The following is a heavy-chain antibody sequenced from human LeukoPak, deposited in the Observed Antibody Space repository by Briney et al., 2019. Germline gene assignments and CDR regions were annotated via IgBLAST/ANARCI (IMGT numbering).Heavy chain of an antibody. CDR2: IYYTGST. Sequence: SETLSLTCTVSGGSIDSYYWSWIRQPPGKGLEWIGYIYYTGSTEYHPSLKSRVTISLDTSKNQFSLKLTSVTAADTAVYYCARVYQSAEYYFDYRGQGNLVSVSS. J-gene: IGHJ4*02. D-gene: IGHD2-2*01. CDR3: ARVYQSAEYYFDY. V-gene: IGHV4-59*01. CDR1: GGSIDSYY.